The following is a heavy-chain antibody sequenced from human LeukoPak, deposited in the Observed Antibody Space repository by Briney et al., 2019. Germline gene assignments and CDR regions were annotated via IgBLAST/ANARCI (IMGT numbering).Heavy chain of an antibody. V-gene: IGHV1-69*05. Sequence: ASVKVSCKASGGTFSSYAISWVRQAPGQGLEWMGGIIPIFGTANYAQKFQGRVTITTDESTSTAYMELSSLRSEDTAVYYCARGPTVGATLHYRGQGTLVTVSS. CDR2: IIPIFGTA. CDR3: ARGPTVGATLHY. CDR1: GGTFSSYA. J-gene: IGHJ4*02. D-gene: IGHD1-26*01.